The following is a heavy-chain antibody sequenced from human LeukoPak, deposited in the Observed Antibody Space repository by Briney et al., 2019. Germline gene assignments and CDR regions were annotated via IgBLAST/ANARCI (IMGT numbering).Heavy chain of an antibody. CDR2: ISSSSRTI. J-gene: IGHJ4*02. V-gene: IGHV3-48*02. Sequence: GGSLRLSCAASGFTFSSYSMNWVRQAPGKELEWVSYISSSSRTIYYADSMKGRFTISRDNAKNSLYLQMDGLRDEDTAVYYCVRGSSGSYDPGYWGQGTLVTVSS. CDR3: VRGSSGSYDPGY. CDR1: GFTFSSYS. D-gene: IGHD1-26*01.